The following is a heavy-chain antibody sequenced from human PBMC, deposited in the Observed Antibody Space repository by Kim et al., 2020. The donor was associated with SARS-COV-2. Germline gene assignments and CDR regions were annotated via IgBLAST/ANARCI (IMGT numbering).Heavy chain of an antibody. CDR1: GYSFTSSG. Sequence: ASVKVSCTVSGYSFTSSGMSWVRQAPGQGLEWMGWINTNTGNPTYAQAFTGRFVFSLDASVSTAYLEISSLKAEDTAVYYCARTRQLDVWGQGTTVTVSS. CDR2: INTNTGNP. D-gene: IGHD5-18*01. J-gene: IGHJ6*02. CDR3: ARTRQLDV. V-gene: IGHV7-4-1*02.